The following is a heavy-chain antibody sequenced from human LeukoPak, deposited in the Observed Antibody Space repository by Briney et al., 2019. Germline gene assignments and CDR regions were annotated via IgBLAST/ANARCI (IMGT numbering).Heavy chain of an antibody. V-gene: IGHV3-21*01. CDR2: ISSSSSYI. Sequence: GGSLRLSCAGSGFTLSSHAMSWVRQAPGRGLEWVSSISSSSSYIYYADSVKGRFTISRDNAKNSLYLQMNSLRAEDTAVYYCARDLSTYYYDSSARGEFDYWGQGTLVTVSS. CDR1: GFTLSSHA. J-gene: IGHJ4*02. D-gene: IGHD3-22*01. CDR3: ARDLSTYYYDSSARGEFDY.